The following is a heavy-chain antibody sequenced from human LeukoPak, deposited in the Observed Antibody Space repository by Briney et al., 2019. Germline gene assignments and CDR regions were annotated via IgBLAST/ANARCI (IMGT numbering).Heavy chain of an antibody. CDR3: ARAPQWGQQLSFFDP. D-gene: IGHD6-13*01. Sequence: SVKVSCKASGYTFTSYAISWVRQARGQRLEWIGWIVVGSGNTNYAQKFQERVTITRDMSTSTAYMELSSLRSEDTAVYYCARAPQWGQQLSFFDPWGQGTLVTVSS. V-gene: IGHV1-58*02. CDR2: IVVGSGNT. CDR1: GYTFTSYA. J-gene: IGHJ5*02.